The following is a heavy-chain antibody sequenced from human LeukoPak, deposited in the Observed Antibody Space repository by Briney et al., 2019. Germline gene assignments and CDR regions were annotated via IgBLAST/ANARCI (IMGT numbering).Heavy chain of an antibody. J-gene: IGHJ4*02. CDR1: GFTFSTYW. CDR2: INTDGNST. CDR3: ARELASGD. Sequence: GGSLRLSCAASGFTFSTYWMHWVRQAPGKGLVWVSQINTDGNSTTYADSVKGRFTVSRDNAKNTLYLQMNSLRAEDTAVYYCARELASGDWGQGTLVTVSS. V-gene: IGHV3-74*01. D-gene: IGHD6-13*01.